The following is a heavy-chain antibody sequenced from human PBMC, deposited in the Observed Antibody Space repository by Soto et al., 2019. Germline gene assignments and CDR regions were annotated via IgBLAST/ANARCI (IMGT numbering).Heavy chain of an antibody. Sequence: PSETLSLTCAVYGGSFSGYYWSWIRQPPGKGLEWIGEINHSGSTNYNPSLESRVTISVDTSKNQFSLKLSSVTAADTAVYYCARGYFGTTVTTYYYYMDVWGKGTTVTVSS. CDR2: INHSGST. V-gene: IGHV4-34*01. D-gene: IGHD4-17*01. CDR1: GGSFSGYY. CDR3: ARGYFGTTVTTYYYYMDV. J-gene: IGHJ6*03.